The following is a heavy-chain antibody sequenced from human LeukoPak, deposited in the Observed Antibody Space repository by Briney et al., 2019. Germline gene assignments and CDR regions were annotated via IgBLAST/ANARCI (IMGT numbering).Heavy chain of an antibody. CDR3: AKDIAYFDY. CDR1: GFTVSSNY. V-gene: IGHV3-23*01. CDR2: ISGSGGST. Sequence: GGSLRLSCAASGFTVSSNYMSWVRQAPGKGLEWVSAISGSGGSTYYADSVKGRFTISRDNSKNTLYLQMNSLRAEDTAVYYCAKDIAYFDYWGQGTLVTVSS. D-gene: IGHD2-21*01. J-gene: IGHJ4*02.